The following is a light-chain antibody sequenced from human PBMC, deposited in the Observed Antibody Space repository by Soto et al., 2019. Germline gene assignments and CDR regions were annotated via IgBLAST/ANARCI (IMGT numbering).Light chain of an antibody. V-gene: IGKV3-20*01. CDR2: GAS. J-gene: IGKJ2*01. CDR3: QQFGSSIPHT. Sequence: EIVLTQSPGTLSLSPGERATISCRASQVIGRRYFAWYHQKSGQAPRLLIYGASSRATGIPDRFSGSGSGTDLTLTISRLKPEDFGVYYCQQFGSSIPHTFGQGIKLEIK. CDR1: QVIGRRY.